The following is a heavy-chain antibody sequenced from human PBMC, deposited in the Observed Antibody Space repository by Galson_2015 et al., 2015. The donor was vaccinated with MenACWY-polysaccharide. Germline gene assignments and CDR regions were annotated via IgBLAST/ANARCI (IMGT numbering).Heavy chain of an antibody. V-gene: IGHV3-23*01. CDR3: AKDERSGWFGIFDY. Sequence: SLRLSCAASGFTFSSYAMSWVRQAPGKGLEWVSAISGRGGSTYYADSVRGRFTISRDNSKNTLYLQTNSLRAEDTAIYYCAKDERSGWFGIFDYWGQGILVTVSS. J-gene: IGHJ4*02. D-gene: IGHD6-19*01. CDR2: ISGRGGST. CDR1: GFTFSSYA.